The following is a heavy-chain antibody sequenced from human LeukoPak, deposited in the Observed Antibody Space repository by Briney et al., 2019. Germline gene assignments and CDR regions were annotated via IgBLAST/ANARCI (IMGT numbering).Heavy chain of an antibody. CDR3: ARDSLPAAIIPNWFDP. CDR1: GYAFSNYG. CDR2: ISAFNGNT. V-gene: IGHV1-18*01. D-gene: IGHD2-2*01. J-gene: IGHJ5*02. Sequence: GASVKVSCKASGYAFSNYGISWVRQAPGQGLEWMGWISAFNGNTNFAEKLQDRVTMTTDTSTSTAYMELRSLRSDDTAVYYCARDSLPAAIIPNWFDPWGQGTLVTVSS.